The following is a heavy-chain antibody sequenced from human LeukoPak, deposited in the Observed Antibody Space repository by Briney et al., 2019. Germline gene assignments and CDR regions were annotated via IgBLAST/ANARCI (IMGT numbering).Heavy chain of an antibody. J-gene: IGHJ4*02. CDR3: ARDGGYTGCFDY. CDR2: IISSSNHI. CDR1: GFTFSSYN. D-gene: IGHD2-15*01. V-gene: IGHV3-21*01. Sequence: GGSLRLSCAASGFTFSSYNMNWVRQAPGKGLEWVSSIISSSNHIYYADSMKGRFTISRDNAKNSLYLQMNSLRAEDTAVYYCARDGGYTGCFDYWGQGTLVTVSS.